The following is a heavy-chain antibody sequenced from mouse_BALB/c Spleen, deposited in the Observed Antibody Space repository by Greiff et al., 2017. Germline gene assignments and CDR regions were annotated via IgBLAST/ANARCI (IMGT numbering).Heavy chain of an antibody. Sequence: EVQLQQSGTVLARPGASVKMSCKASGYTFTSYWMHWVNQRPGQGLEWIGAIYPGNSDTSYNQKFKGKAKLTADTSTSTAYMELSSLTNEDSAVYYCTYYYGSSYAYWGQGTTLTVSS. CDR2: IYPGNSDT. J-gene: IGHJ2*01. V-gene: IGHV1-5*01. CDR1: GYTFTSYW. CDR3: TYYYGSSYAY. D-gene: IGHD1-1*01.